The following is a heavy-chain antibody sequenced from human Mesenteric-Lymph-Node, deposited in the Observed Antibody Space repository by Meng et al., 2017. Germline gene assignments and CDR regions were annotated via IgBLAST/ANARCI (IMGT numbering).Heavy chain of an antibody. CDR1: GGSIRGCS. D-gene: IGHD1-20*01. CDR2: ISYSGST. Sequence: GQRQDWRPGLVKPSGTLPPTPTVSGGSIRGCSWSWSRQPPGKGLEWIGYISYSGSTNYNPSLESRVTISVDTSKNQFSLNLSSVTAADTAVYYCASYGPCFGNNCPLSSFDHWGQGTLVTVSS. V-gene: IGHV4-59*01. J-gene: IGHJ4*02. CDR3: ASYGPCFGNNCPLSSFDH.